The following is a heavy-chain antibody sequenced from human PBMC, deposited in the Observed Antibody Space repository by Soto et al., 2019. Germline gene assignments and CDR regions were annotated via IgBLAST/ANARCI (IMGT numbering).Heavy chain of an antibody. J-gene: IGHJ4*02. CDR2: IKNDGSEQ. CDR3: SRENWFQDY. CDR1: GFTFTTYY. Sequence: HPGGSLRLSCAASGFTFTTYYMTWVRQAPGKGLEWVASIKNDGSEQYYVDSVKGRFTISRDNAKNSLYLQMNSLRAGDTALYYCSRENWFQDYWGQGTLVTVSS. V-gene: IGHV3-7*03. D-gene: IGHD3-10*01.